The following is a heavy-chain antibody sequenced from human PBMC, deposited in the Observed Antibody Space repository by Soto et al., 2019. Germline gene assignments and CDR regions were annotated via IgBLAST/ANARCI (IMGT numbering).Heavy chain of an antibody. Sequence: ASVKVSCKAPGYTFSDYYIHWVRQAPGQGLEWMGWINPNSGGTKYAPKFQGGVTMTRDTSITTAYMELSRLRSGDTAVYYCAREPATAKPEGVDFWGQGTLVTSPQ. CDR2: INPNSGGT. D-gene: IGHD1-1*01. V-gene: IGHV1-2*02. CDR1: GYTFSDYY. J-gene: IGHJ4*02. CDR3: AREPATAKPEGVDF.